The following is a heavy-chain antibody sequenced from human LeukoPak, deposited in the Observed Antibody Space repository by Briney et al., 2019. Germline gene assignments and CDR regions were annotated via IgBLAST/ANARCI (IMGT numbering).Heavy chain of an antibody. D-gene: IGHD3-10*01. J-gene: IGHJ4*02. CDR3: ARDISRGPPDYLDD. Sequence: GGSLRLSCAASGFTFSSYAMHWVRQAPGKGLEWVAVISYDGSNKYYADSVKGRFTISRDNSKNTLYLQMNSLRVEDTAVYYCARDISRGPPDYLDDWGQGTLVTVSS. CDR2: ISYDGSNK. CDR1: GFTFSSYA. V-gene: IGHV3-30*04.